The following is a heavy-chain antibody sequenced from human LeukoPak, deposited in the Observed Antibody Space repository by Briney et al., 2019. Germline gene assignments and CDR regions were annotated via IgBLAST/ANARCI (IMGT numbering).Heavy chain of an antibody. D-gene: IGHD1-26*01. J-gene: IGHJ3*01. CDR2: IIGSGSEM. Sequence: PGGSLRLSCGGSGFTFNSYSMNWVRQAPGKGLEWVASIIGSGSEMFYADSLKGRFTISRDNSKNSLYLQMNSLRVEDTAVYYCAKVQSDIVGAMFFSFDAWGQGTMVSVSS. CDR1: GFTFNSYS. V-gene: IGHV3-21*06. CDR3: AKVQSDIVGAMFFSFDA.